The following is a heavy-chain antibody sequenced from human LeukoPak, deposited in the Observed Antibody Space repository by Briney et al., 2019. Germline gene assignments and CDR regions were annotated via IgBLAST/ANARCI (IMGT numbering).Heavy chain of an antibody. CDR2: ISYDGSNK. J-gene: IGHJ6*03. CDR3: ARLTSTPMGYDFWSGSHDYYYMDV. CDR1: GFTFSSYA. D-gene: IGHD3-3*01. V-gene: IGHV3-30*04. Sequence: GRSLRLSCAASGFTFSSYAMHWVRQAPGKGLEWVAVISYDGSNKYYADSVKGRFTISRDNSKNTLYLQMNSLRAEDTAVYYCARLTSTPMGYDFWSGSHDYYYMDVWGKGTTVTVSS.